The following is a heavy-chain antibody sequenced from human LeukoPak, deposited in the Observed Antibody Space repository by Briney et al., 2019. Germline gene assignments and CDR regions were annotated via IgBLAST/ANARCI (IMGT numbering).Heavy chain of an antibody. CDR1: GASFSGYY. D-gene: IGHD3-3*01. Sequence: SETLSLTCVVSGASFSGYYWSWIRQSPGKGLEWIGSIYHSGSTYYNPSLKSRVTISVDTSKNQFSLKLSSVTAADTAVYYCVWSEEWLPFDYWGQGTLVTVSS. CDR3: VWSEEWLPFDY. V-gene: IGHV4-38-2*01. CDR2: IYHSGST. J-gene: IGHJ4*02.